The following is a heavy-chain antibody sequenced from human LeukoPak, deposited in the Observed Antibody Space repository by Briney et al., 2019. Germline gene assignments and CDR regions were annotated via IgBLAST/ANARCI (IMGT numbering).Heavy chain of an antibody. J-gene: IGHJ4*02. CDR3: AREVGVVAGTQVY. CDR2: IYSGGST. Sequence: GGSLRLSCVVSGFTVSNNYMSWVRQAPRKGLEWVSLIYSGGSTYYADSVEGRFTISRDNSKNTVYLQMNSLRAEDTAMYYCAREVGVVAGTQVYWGQGTLVTVSS. D-gene: IGHD6-19*01. CDR1: GFTVSNNY. V-gene: IGHV3-53*01.